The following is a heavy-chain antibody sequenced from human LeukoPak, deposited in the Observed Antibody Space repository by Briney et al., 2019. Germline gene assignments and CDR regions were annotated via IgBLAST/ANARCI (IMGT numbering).Heavy chain of an antibody. D-gene: IGHD3-22*01. Sequence: ASVKVSCKASGYTFNTYGISWVRQAPGQGLEWVGWISANDGDTNYAQKLQGRVSMTTDTSTSTAYMELRSLRSDDTAVYYCARGGDSSGYPFDYWGQGTLVTVSS. J-gene: IGHJ4*02. V-gene: IGHV1-18*01. CDR3: ARGGDSSGYPFDY. CDR1: GYTFNTYG. CDR2: ISANDGDT.